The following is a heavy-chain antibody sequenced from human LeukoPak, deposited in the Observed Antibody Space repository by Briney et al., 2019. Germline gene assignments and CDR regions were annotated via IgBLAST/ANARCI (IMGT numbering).Heavy chain of an antibody. D-gene: IGHD3-10*01. CDR2: INPNSGGT. CDR3: ARNAHHYGSGSRGYFDY. Sequence: ASVKVSCKASGYTFTGYYMHWVRQAPGQGLEWMGRINPNSGGTNYAQKFQGRVTMTRDTSISTAYMELSRLRSDDTAVYYCARNAHHYGSGSRGYFDYWGQGTLVTVSS. J-gene: IGHJ4*02. CDR1: GYTFTGYY. V-gene: IGHV1-2*06.